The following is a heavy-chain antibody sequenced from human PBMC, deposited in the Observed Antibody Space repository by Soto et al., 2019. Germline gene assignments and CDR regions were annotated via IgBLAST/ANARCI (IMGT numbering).Heavy chain of an antibody. D-gene: IGHD3-22*01. CDR2: LYYGRSA. V-gene: IGHV4-59*01. J-gene: IGHJ4*02. CDR1: GDSISSYY. CDR3: ALRSMAVVPEY. Sequence: QVQLQESGPGLVKPSETLSLTCAVSGDSISSYYCMWIRQPPGKGLESIGYLYYGRSANYNPSLKSRLTLSVDPSTNQGSLTLSSMTAADTAVYYCALRSMAVVPEYWGQGTLVTVSS.